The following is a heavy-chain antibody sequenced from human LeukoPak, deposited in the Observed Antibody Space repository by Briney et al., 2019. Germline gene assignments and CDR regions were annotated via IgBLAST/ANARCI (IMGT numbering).Heavy chain of an antibody. V-gene: IGHV4-59*01. D-gene: IGHD3-3*01. Sequence: KPSETLSLTFTVSGGSISSYYWSWLRQPPGKGLEWIGYIYYSGSTNYNPSLKSRVTISVDTSKNQFSLKLSSVTAADTAVYYCARDYDFWSGGGFDYWGQGTLVTVSS. J-gene: IGHJ4*02. CDR2: IYYSGST. CDR3: ARDYDFWSGGGFDY. CDR1: GGSISSYY.